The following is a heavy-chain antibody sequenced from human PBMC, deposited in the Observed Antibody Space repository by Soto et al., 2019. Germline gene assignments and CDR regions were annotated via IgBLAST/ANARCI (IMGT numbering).Heavy chain of an antibody. Sequence: SETLSLTCTVSGGSISSSSYYWGWIRQPPGKGLEWIGSIYYSGSTYYNPSLKSRVTISVDTSKNQFSLKLSSVTAADTAVYYCATFYDFWSGYTTYYYYGMDVWGQGTTVTVS. CDR1: GGSISSSSYY. CDR3: ATFYDFWSGYTTYYYYGMDV. D-gene: IGHD3-3*01. CDR2: IYYSGST. J-gene: IGHJ6*02. V-gene: IGHV4-39*01.